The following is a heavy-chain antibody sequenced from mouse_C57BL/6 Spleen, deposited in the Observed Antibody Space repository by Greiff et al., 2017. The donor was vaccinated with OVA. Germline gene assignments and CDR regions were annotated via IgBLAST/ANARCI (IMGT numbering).Heavy chain of an antibody. V-gene: IGHV1-82*01. Sequence: VQLQQSGPELVKPGASVKISCKASGYAFSSSWMNWVKQRPGKGLEWIGRIYPGDGDTNYNGKFKGKATLTADKSSSTAYMQLSSLTSEDSAVYFCARYDGYGAYWGQGTLVTVSA. CDR2: IYPGDGDT. CDR1: GYAFSSSW. CDR3: ARYDGYGAY. J-gene: IGHJ3*01. D-gene: IGHD2-2*01.